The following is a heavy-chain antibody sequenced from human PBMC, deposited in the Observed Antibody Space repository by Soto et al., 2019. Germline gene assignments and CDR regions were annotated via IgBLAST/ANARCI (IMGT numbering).Heavy chain of an antibody. J-gene: IGHJ4*02. D-gene: IGHD6-13*01. CDR1: GFTFSSYG. CDR2: ISYDGSNK. Sequence: GRSLRLSCAASGFTFSSYGMHWVRQAPGKGLEWVAVISYDGSNKYYADSVKGRFTISRDNSKNTLYLQMNSLRAEDTAVYYCAKEGYSSSWYRLFDYWGQGTLVTAPQ. CDR3: AKEGYSSSWYRLFDY. V-gene: IGHV3-30*18.